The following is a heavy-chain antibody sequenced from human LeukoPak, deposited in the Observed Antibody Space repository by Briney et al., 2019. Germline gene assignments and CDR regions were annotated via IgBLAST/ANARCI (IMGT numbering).Heavy chain of an antibody. V-gene: IGHV4-34*01. CDR3: ARGRIYYDSSGYYYHVCFDY. CDR2: INHSGST. J-gene: IGHJ4*02. D-gene: IGHD3-22*01. CDR1: GGSFSGYY. Sequence: SETLSLTCAVYGGSFSGYYWSWIRQPPGKGLEWIGEINHSGSTNYNPSLKSRVTISVDTSKNQFSLKLSSVTAAVTAVYYCARGRIYYDSSGYYYHVCFDYWGQGTLVTVSS.